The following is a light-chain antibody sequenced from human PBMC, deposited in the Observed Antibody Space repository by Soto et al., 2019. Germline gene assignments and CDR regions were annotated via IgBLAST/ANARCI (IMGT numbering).Light chain of an antibody. J-gene: IGLJ1*01. CDR2: DVS. CDR1: SSDVGAYNS. CDR3: SSYTSRSTLV. V-gene: IGLV2-14*01. Sequence: QSVLTQPASVSGSPGQSITISCTGTSSDVGAYNSVAWYQHNPGKAPKLMIYDVSNRPSGVSSRFSGSKSANTASLSISGLQADDEADYYCSSYTSRSTLVFGTGTKVTVL.